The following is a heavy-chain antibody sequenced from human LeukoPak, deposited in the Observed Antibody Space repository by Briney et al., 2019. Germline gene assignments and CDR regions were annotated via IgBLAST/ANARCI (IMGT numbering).Heavy chain of an antibody. CDR2: IYTSGST. D-gene: IGHD1-26*01. J-gene: IGHJ4*02. CDR3: ARENSGSYREFDY. V-gene: IGHV4-4*07. CDR1: GGSISSYY. Sequence: SETLSLTCTVSGGSISSYYWSWIRQPAGKGLEWIGRIYTSGSTNYNASLKSRVSMSVDTSKNQFSLTLSSVTAADTAVFYCARENSGSYREFDYWGQGTLVTVSS.